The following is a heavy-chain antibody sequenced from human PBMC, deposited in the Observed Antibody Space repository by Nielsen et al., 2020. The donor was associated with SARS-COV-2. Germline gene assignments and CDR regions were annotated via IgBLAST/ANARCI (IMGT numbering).Heavy chain of an antibody. CDR3: ARDRSQWSGGRGHYFDY. CDR2: INAGNGNT. Sequence: ASVKVSCKASGYTFTSYAMHWVRQAPGQRLEWMGWINAGNGNTKYSQKFRGRVTITRDTSASTAYTELSSLRSEDTAVYYCARDRSQWSGGRGHYFDYWGQGTLVTVSS. D-gene: IGHD2-15*01. J-gene: IGHJ4*02. V-gene: IGHV1-3*01. CDR1: GYTFTSYA.